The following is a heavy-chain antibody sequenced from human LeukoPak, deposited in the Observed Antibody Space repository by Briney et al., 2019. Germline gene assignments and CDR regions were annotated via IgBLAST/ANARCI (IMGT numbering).Heavy chain of an antibody. V-gene: IGHV3-7*01. J-gene: IGHJ4*02. Sequence: GGSLRLSCAASEFTFSTYWMSRVRQAPGKGLEWVANIKQDGSEKYYVDSVRGRFAISRDNAEDSLYLQMSSLRDEDTAVYYCARAPMIRGVITAFDQWGQGTLVTVSS. CDR2: IKQDGSEK. D-gene: IGHD3-10*01. CDR3: ARAPMIRGVITAFDQ. CDR1: EFTFSTYW.